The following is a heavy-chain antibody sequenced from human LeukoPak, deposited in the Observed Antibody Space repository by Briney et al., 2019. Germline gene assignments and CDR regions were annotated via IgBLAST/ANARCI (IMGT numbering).Heavy chain of an antibody. CDR1: GNSVSSNSAA. V-gene: IGHV6-1*01. Sequence: SQTLSLTCAISGNSVSSNSAAWNWIRQSPSRGLEWLGRTYYRSKWFSAYAVSVKSRIIINPDTSKNRFSLQLNSVTPEDTAVYYCARGPAVLDPWGQGTLVTVSS. D-gene: IGHD2-2*01. CDR3: ARGPAVLDP. J-gene: IGHJ5*02. CDR2: TYYRSKWFS.